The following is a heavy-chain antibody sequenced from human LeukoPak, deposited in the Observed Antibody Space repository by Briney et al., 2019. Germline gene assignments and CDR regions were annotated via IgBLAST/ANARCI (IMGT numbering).Heavy chain of an antibody. CDR2: ISSSSSYI. CDR1: GFTFSSYS. D-gene: IGHD3-9*01. J-gene: IGHJ4*02. Sequence: GGSLRLSCAASGFTFSSYSMNWVRQAPGKGLEWVSSISSSSSYIYYADLVKGRFTISRDNAKNSLYLQMNSLRAEDTAVYYCARDAPLLYYDILTGYTTEFDYWGQGTLVTASS. CDR3: ARDAPLLYYDILTGYTTEFDY. V-gene: IGHV3-21*01.